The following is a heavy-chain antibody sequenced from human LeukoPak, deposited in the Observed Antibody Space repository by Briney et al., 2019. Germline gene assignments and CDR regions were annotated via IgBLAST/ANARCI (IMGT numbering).Heavy chain of an antibody. V-gene: IGHV1-69*13. D-gene: IGHD4-23*01. J-gene: IGHJ4*02. CDR3: ARGSLTTVAHYFDY. CDR1: GYTFTSYG. Sequence: ASVKVSCKASGYTFTSYGISWVRQAPGQGLEWMGGIIPIFGTANYAQKFQGRVTITADESTSTAYMELSSLRSEDTAVYYCARGSLTTVAHYFDYWGQGTLVTVSS. CDR2: IIPIFGTA.